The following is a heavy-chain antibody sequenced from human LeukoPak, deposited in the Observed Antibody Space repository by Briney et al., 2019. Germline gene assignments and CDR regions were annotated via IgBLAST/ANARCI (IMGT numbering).Heavy chain of an antibody. D-gene: IGHD3-10*01. CDR3: ARAIRGSAVDTGDR. Sequence: PGGSLRLSCAASGFTFSSYWMRWVRQAPGKGLEGVANIKNDGSEEYYVDSVKGRFTISRDNARNSLFLQMNSLTVEDTAVYYCARAIRGSAVDTGDRWGQGTLDTVSS. J-gene: IGHJ4*02. CDR2: IKNDGSEE. V-gene: IGHV3-7*01. CDR1: GFTFSSYW.